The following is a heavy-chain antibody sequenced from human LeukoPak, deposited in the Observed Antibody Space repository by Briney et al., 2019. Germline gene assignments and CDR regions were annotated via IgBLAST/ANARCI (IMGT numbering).Heavy chain of an antibody. Sequence: PGGSLRLSCAASGFSFTTYRMNWVRQAPGKGLEWVSHISSTTSATYYADSVKGRFTISRDNAKNSLYLQMNSLRDGDTAVYYCAREDSVGASDTWGQGTMVAVSS. CDR3: AREDSVGASDT. J-gene: IGHJ3*02. CDR2: ISSTTSAT. V-gene: IGHV3-48*02. CDR1: GFSFTTYR. D-gene: IGHD2-2*01.